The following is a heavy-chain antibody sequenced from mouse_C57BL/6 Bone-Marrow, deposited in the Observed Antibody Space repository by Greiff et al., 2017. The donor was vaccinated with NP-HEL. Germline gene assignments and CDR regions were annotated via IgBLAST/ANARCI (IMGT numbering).Heavy chain of an antibody. Sequence: QVQLKESGAELARPGASVKLSCTASGYTFTSYGISWVKQRTGQGLEWIGEIYPRSGNTYYNEKFKGKATLTADKSSSTAYMELRSLTSEDSAVYFCARRKGTTGFAYWGQGTLVTVSA. CDR2: IYPRSGNT. D-gene: IGHD2-14*01. V-gene: IGHV1-81*01. J-gene: IGHJ3*01. CDR3: ARRKGTTGFAY. CDR1: GYTFTSYG.